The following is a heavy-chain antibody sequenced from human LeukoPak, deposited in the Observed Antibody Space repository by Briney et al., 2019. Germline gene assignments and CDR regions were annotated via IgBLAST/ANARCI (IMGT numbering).Heavy chain of an antibody. D-gene: IGHD5-12*01. CDR3: ASHRREWLQSVQIFDY. Sequence: GGSLRLSCAASGFTFSSYSMNWVRQAPGKGLEWVSYISSSSSTIYYADPVKGRFTISRDNAKNSLYLQMNSLRAEDTAVYYCASHRREWLQSVQIFDYWGQGTLVTVSS. CDR2: ISSSSSTI. CDR1: GFTFSSYS. V-gene: IGHV3-48*01. J-gene: IGHJ4*02.